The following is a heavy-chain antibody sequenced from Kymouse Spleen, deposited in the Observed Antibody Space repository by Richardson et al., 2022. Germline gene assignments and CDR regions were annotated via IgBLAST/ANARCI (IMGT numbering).Heavy chain of an antibody. CDR1: GDSVSSNSAA. CDR2: TYYRSKWYN. Sequence: QVQLQQSGPGLVKPSQTLSLTCAISGDSVSSNSAAWNWIRQSPSRGLEWLGRTYYRSKWYNDYAVSVKSRITINPDTSKNQFSLQLNSVTPEDTAVYYCARDRVITMVRGVIITRYYYYGMDVWGQGTTVTVSS. J-gene: IGHJ6*02. D-gene: IGHD3-10*01. CDR3: ARDRVITMVRGVIITRYYYYGMDV. V-gene: IGHV6-1*01.